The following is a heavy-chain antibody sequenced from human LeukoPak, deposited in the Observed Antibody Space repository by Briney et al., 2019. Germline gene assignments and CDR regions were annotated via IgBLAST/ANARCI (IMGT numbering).Heavy chain of an antibody. CDR1: GFTFSIYA. J-gene: IGHJ3*02. V-gene: IGHV3-23*01. CDR3: AKDWHYGDYGSSRSDDFDI. Sequence: GGSLRLSCAASGFTFSIYAMSWVRQAPGKGLKWVSAISGSGGSTYYADSVKGRFTIYRDNSKNTLYLQMNSLRAEDTAVYYCAKDWHYGDYGSSRSDDFDIWGQGTMVTVSS. D-gene: IGHD4-17*01. CDR2: ISGSGGST.